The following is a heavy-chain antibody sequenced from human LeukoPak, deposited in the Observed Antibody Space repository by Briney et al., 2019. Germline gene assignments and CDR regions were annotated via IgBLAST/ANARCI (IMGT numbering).Heavy chain of an antibody. CDR3: ARGAKRYFDL. J-gene: IGHJ2*01. Sequence: SETLSLTRTVSGGSISSSSYYWSWIRQPPGKGLEWIGSIYYSGSTYYNPSLKSRVTISVDTSKNQFSLKLSSVAAADTAVYYCARGAKRYFDLWGRGTLVTVSS. CDR2: IYYSGST. CDR1: GGSISSSSYY. V-gene: IGHV4-39*01.